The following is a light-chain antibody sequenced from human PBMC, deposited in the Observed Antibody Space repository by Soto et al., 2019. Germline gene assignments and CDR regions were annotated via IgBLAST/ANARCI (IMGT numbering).Light chain of an antibody. CDR2: GAS. CDR1: RSVSRN. Sequence: EIVMTQSPATLSVSPGERATLSCRASRSVSRNLAWYQQKPGQAPRLLIYGASTRATDISARFSGSGSGTEFTLTISSLQSEDFAVYYCQQYNNWPRTFGQGTKVEIK. CDR3: QQYNNWPRT. V-gene: IGKV3-15*01. J-gene: IGKJ1*01.